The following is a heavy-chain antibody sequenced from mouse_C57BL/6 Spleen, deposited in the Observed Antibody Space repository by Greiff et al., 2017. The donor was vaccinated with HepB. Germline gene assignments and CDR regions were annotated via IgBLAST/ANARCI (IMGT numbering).Heavy chain of an antibody. CDR3: ARRGVYYGSSYDYCDY. CDR1: GYTFTSYW. D-gene: IGHD1-1*01. Sequence: QVQLQQPGAELVMPGASVKLSCKASGYTFTSYWMHWVKQRPGQGLAWIGEIDPSDSYTNYNQKFKGKSTLTVDKSSSTAYMQLSSLTSEDSAVYYCARRGVYYGSSYDYCDYWGQGTTLTVSS. CDR2: IDPSDSYT. V-gene: IGHV1-69*01. J-gene: IGHJ2*01.